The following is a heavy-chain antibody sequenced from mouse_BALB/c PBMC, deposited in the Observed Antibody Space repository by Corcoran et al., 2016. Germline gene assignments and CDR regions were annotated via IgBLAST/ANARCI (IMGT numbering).Heavy chain of an antibody. CDR3: ARKLGKDAMDY. J-gene: IGHJ4*01. V-gene: IGHV1S136*01. Sequence: EVQLQQSRPELVKPGASVKMSCKASGYTFTSYVMHWVKQKPGQGLEWIGYINPYNDGTKYNEKFKGKATLTSDKSSSTAYMELSSLTSEDSAVYYCARKLGKDAMDYWGQGTSVTVSS. CDR1: GYTFTSYV. D-gene: IGHD4-1*01. CDR2: INPYNDGT.